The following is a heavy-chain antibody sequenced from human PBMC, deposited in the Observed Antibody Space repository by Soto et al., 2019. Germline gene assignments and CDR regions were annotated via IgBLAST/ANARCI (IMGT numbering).Heavy chain of an antibody. CDR1: GFTFSDHY. D-gene: IGHD6-19*01. J-gene: IGHJ1*01. V-gene: IGHV3-72*01. CDR2: TRNKANSYTT. CDR3: AREGSSGWYGYFQH. Sequence: GGSLRLSCAASGFTFSDHYMDWVRQAPGKGLEWVGRTRNKANSYTTEYAASVKGRFTISRDDSKNSLYLQMNSLKTEDTAVYYCAREGSSGWYGYFQHWGQGTLVTVSS.